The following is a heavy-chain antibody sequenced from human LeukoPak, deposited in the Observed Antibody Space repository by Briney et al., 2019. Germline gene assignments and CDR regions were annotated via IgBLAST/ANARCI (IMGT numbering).Heavy chain of an antibody. V-gene: IGHV4-34*01. J-gene: IGHJ5*02. Sequence: SETLSLTCTVSRGSISGYSWSWIRQSPGGGLDWIGEINHSGSTNYNPSLKSRVTISVDTSKNQFSLKLASVTAADTAIYYCAKGAGGFSYYNWFDPWGQGTLVTVSS. D-gene: IGHD5-18*01. CDR3: AKGAGGFSYYNWFDP. CDR2: INHSGST. CDR1: RGSISGYS.